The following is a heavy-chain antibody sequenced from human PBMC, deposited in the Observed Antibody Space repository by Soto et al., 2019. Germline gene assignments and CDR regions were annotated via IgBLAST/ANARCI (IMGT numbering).Heavy chain of an antibody. V-gene: IGHV5-10-1*01. J-gene: IGHJ6*02. CDR1: GYSFTIYC. Sequence: GESLKSSGKGSGYSFTIYCISWVRQRPGKGLEWMGRIDPSDSYTNYSPSFQGHVTISADKSISTAYLQWSSLKASDTAMYYCALTHESTVTTSYYYYGMDVWGQGTTVTVSS. CDR2: IDPSDSYT. D-gene: IGHD4-17*01. CDR3: ALTHESTVTTSYYYYGMDV.